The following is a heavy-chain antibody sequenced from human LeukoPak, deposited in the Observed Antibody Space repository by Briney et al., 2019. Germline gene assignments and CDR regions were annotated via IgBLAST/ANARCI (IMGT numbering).Heavy chain of an antibody. Sequence: ASVKVSCKASGHTFTGYYMHWVRQAPGQGLEWMGWINPNSGGTNYAQKFQGRVTMTRDTSISTAYMELSRLRSDDTAVYYCASPQLGYCSSTSCYNDAFDMWGQGTMVTVSS. J-gene: IGHJ3*02. CDR3: ASPQLGYCSSTSCYNDAFDM. V-gene: IGHV1-2*02. D-gene: IGHD2-2*02. CDR1: GHTFTGYY. CDR2: INPNSGGT.